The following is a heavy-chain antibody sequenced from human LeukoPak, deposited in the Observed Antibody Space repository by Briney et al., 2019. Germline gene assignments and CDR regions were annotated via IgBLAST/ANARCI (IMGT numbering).Heavy chain of an antibody. J-gene: IGHJ6*03. CDR3: ATQPGYYYYMDV. CDR2: VYYSGST. Sequence: SETLSLTCTVSGGSMSSTSYYWDWIRQSPEKGLEWIGSVYYSGSTYYNPSLKSRVTISVDTSKNQFSLKLSSVTAADTAVYYCATQPGYYYYMDVWGKGTTVTVPS. V-gene: IGHV4-39*01. CDR1: GGSMSSTSYY.